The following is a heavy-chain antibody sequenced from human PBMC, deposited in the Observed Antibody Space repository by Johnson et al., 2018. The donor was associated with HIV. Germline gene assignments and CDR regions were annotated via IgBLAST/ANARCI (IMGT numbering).Heavy chain of an antibody. CDR2: IYSDGSDS. J-gene: IGHJ3*01. CDR1: GFIFRNYW. D-gene: IGHD6-19*01. V-gene: IGHV3-74*03. Sequence: EQLVESGGGLVQPGGSLRLSCAASGFIFRNYWMYWVRQAPGKGLVWVARIYSDGSDSAYADSVKGRFTISRDNAKKTLYLQMNSLRAEDTAVYYCARKQWLEVPSDALDVWGQGTMVTVSS. CDR3: ARKQWLEVPSDALDV.